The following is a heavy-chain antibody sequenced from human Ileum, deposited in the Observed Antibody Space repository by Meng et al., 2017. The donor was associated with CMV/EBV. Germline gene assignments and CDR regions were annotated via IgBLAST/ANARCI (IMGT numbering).Heavy chain of an antibody. CDR3: ATLTSGTYSFDY. CDR1: GGSISSGGYS. V-gene: IGHV4-31*03. Sequence: TFSGGSISSGGYSWSWIRQHPGKGLAWIGHIYYRRSTNYNPSLKSRVTISVDTSKNQFSLKLSSVTASDTAVYYCATLTSGTYSFDYWGQGTLVTVSS. D-gene: IGHD1-26*01. J-gene: IGHJ4*02. CDR2: IYYRRST.